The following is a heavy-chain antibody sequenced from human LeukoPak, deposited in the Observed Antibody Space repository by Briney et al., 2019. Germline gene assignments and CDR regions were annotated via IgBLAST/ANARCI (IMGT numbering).Heavy chain of an antibody. V-gene: IGHV3-7*01. CDR3: ARARRYLGYCSGDSCYGYFDY. CDR1: GFTFSSYW. CDR2: IKQDGSEK. D-gene: IGHD2-15*01. J-gene: IGHJ4*02. Sequence: GGSLRLSCAASGFTFSSYWMSWVRQAPGKGLEWVANIKQDGSEKYYVDSVKGRFTISRDNAKNSLYLQMNSLRAEDTAVYYCARARRYLGYCSGDSCYGYFDYWGQGTLVTVSS.